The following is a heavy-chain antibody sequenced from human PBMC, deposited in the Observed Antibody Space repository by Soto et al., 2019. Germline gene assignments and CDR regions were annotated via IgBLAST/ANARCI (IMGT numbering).Heavy chain of an antibody. V-gene: IGHV1-69*06. CDR1: GGTFSSYA. Sequence: ASVKVSCKASGGTFSSYAISWVRQAPGQGLEWMGGIIPIFGTANYAQKFQGRVTITADKSTSTAYMELSSLRSEDTAVYYCARGTTVVTNFDYWGQGTLVTVYS. CDR2: IIPIFGTA. D-gene: IGHD4-17*01. CDR3: ARGTTVVTNFDY. J-gene: IGHJ4*02.